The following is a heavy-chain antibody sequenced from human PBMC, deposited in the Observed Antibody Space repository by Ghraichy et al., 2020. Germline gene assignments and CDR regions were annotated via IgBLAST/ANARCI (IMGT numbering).Heavy chain of an antibody. CDR2: IYHSGST. V-gene: IGHV4-38-2*01. Sequence: SETLSLTCAVSGYSISSGYYWGWIRQPPGKGLEWIGSIYHSGSTYYNPSLKSRVTISVETSKNQFSLKLSSVTAADTAVYYCARVRVDYGDYGESAQCLDYWGQGTLVTVSS. CDR1: GYSISSGYY. CDR3: ARVRVDYGDYGESAQCLDY. D-gene: IGHD4-17*01. J-gene: IGHJ4*02.